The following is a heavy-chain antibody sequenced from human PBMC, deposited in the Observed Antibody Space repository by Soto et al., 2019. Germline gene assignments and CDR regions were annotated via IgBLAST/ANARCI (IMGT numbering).Heavy chain of an antibody. CDR3: AGGLLGYCSGGSCSGYYYGMDV. J-gene: IGHJ6*02. D-gene: IGHD2-15*01. CDR1: GYTFTSCG. CDR2: ISAYNGNT. V-gene: IGHV1-18*01. Sequence: GASVKVSCKASGYTFTSCGISWVRQAHGQGLEWMGWISAYNGNTNYAQKLQGRVTMTTDTSTSTAYMELRSLRSDDTAVYYCAGGLLGYCSGGSCSGYYYGMDVWGQGTTVTVSS.